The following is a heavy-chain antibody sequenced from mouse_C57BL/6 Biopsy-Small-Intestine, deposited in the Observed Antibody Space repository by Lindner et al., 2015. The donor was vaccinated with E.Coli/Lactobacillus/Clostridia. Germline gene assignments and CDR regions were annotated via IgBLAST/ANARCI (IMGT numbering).Heavy chain of an antibody. J-gene: IGHJ4*01. V-gene: IGHV1-84*02. CDR1: GYPFVAYY. CDR2: IHPSSGAT. D-gene: IGHD2-4*01. CDR3: VTKTTIIGVPTKAFDH. Sequence: SVKVSCKTSGYPFVAYYLNWVRQAPGQGLEWMGRIHPSSGATHYAQRFQGRLSMTTDTSITTAYMELYNLGSDDTAMYYCVTKTTIIGVPTKAFDHWGQGSLVTVSS.